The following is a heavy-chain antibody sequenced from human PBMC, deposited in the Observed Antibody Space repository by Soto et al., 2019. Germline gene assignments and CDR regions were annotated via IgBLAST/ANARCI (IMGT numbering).Heavy chain of an antibody. CDR1: GYSFTNYC. CDR2: INPRTGST. D-gene: IGHD2-15*01. J-gene: IGHJ2*01. CDR3: ARDGGLLTASWHYDL. V-gene: IGHV1-46*01. Sequence: QVQLVQSGADVKKPGTSVKVSCKAAGYSFTNYCMYWVRQAPGQGPEWMGMINPRTGSTRYDQKFQDRVTLTRGTSTTTVYMELSTLISDDTAVYYCARDGGLLTASWHYDLWGPGTLVTVSS.